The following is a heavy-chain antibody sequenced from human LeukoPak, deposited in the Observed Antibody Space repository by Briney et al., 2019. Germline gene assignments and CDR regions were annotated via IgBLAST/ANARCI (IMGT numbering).Heavy chain of an antibody. Sequence: TGGSLRLSCAASGFTFSSYAMSWVRQAPGKGLEWISAISAGGYSTYYADSVRGRFTISRDNSKNTLFLQMSSLRVEDTAVHYCAKMSPPDTTRSFDYWGQGTLVTVSS. J-gene: IGHJ4*02. D-gene: IGHD1-26*01. CDR1: GFTFSSYA. V-gene: IGHV3-23*01. CDR2: ISAGGYST. CDR3: AKMSPPDTTRSFDY.